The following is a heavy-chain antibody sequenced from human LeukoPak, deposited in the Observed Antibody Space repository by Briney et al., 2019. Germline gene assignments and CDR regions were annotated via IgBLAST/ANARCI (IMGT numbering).Heavy chain of an antibody. Sequence: ASVKVSCKASGYTFTGYYMHWVRQAPGQGLEWMGWINPNSGGTNYAQKFQGRATMTRDTSISTAYMELSRLRSDDTAVYYCAFYCSSTSCYSPNSFDIWGQGTMVTVSS. CDR1: GYTFTGYY. CDR2: INPNSGGT. V-gene: IGHV1-2*02. CDR3: AFYCSSTSCYSPNSFDI. D-gene: IGHD2-2*02. J-gene: IGHJ3*02.